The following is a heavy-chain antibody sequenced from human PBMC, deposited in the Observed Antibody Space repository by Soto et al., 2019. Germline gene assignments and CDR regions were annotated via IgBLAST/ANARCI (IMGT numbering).Heavy chain of an antibody. Sequence: RSLTCTLSGGSMGKYFWTWIRQPPGKGLEWSGYIHYSGTTSFFPSYNPSLRSRVTISEDTSKNQFSLKLLSVTTADTAVYFCAAVEASIRNLATYYLEALGQGTLVTVSS. V-gene: IGHV4-59*01. CDR3: AAVEASIRNLATYYLEA. CDR2: IHYSGTT. D-gene: IGHD3-10*01. CDR1: GGSMGKYF. J-gene: IGHJ5*02.